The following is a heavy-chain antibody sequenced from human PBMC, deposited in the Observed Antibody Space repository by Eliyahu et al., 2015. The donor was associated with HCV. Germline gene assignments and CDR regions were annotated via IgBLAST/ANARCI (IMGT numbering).Heavy chain of an antibody. D-gene: IGHD3-22*01. CDR3: AKTSEGGYYSDYFDY. J-gene: IGHJ4*02. V-gene: IGHV3-23*01. Sequence: EVQLLESGGGLVQPGGSLRLSCAASGFTFSSYAMSWVRQAPGKGLEWVSAISGSADNTYYADSVKGRFTISRDNSNNTLYLQMNSLRAEDTAVYYCAKTSEGGYYSDYFDYWGQGTLVTVSS. CDR2: ISGSADNT. CDR1: GFTFSSYA.